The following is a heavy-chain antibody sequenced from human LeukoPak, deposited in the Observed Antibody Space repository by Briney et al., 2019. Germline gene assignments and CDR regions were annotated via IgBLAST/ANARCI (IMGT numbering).Heavy chain of an antibody. J-gene: IGHJ6*02. V-gene: IGHV3-30*03. CDR3: ARDLNPLRYFDWSDKGDYYYYGMDV. D-gene: IGHD3-9*01. Sequence: PGGSLRLSCAASGFTFSSYSMNWVRQAPGKGLEWVAVISYDGSNKYYADSVKGRFTISRDNSKNTLYLQMNSLRAEDTAVYYCARDLNPLRYFDWSDKGDYYYYGMDVWGQGTTVTVSS. CDR2: ISYDGSNK. CDR1: GFTFSSYS.